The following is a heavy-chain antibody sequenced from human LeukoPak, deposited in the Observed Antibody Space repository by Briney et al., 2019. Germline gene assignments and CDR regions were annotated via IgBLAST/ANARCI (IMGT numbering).Heavy chain of an antibody. D-gene: IGHD4-17*01. V-gene: IGHV4-31*03. Sequence: SETLSLTCTVSGGSISSTGYYWSWIRQHPGKGLEWIGFIHYSGTTYYTPSLKSRVHISVDMSKNQFSLSLSSVTAADTAVYFCARGYYDYGDPDAFDIWGQGTMVTVSS. J-gene: IGHJ3*02. CDR3: ARGYYDYGDPDAFDI. CDR2: IHYSGTT. CDR1: GGSISSTGYY.